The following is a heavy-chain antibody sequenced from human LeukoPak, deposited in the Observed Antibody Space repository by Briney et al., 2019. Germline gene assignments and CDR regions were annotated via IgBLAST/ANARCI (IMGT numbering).Heavy chain of an antibody. CDR3: ARGPLNWFDP. J-gene: IGHJ5*02. CDR2: IYYSGNT. CDR1: GGSMSNNY. V-gene: IGHV4-59*01. Sequence: PSETLSLTCTVSGGSMSNNYWSWIRQPPGKGLEWIGYIYYSGNTDYNPSLKSRVTISGDTSKNQFSLKLSSVTAADTAVYYCARGPLNWFDPWGQGTLVTVSS.